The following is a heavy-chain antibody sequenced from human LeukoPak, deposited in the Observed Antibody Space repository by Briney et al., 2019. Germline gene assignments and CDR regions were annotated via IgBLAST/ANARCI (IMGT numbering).Heavy chain of an antibody. CDR2: INHSGSP. V-gene: IGHV4-34*01. CDR1: GGSFSGYY. CDR3: ARDGDQGAFDI. J-gene: IGHJ3*02. Sequence: SETLSLTCAVYGGSFSGYYWSWIRQPPGKGLEWIGEINHSGSPNYNPSLKSRVTISVDTSKNQFSLKLSSVTAADTAVYYCARDGDQGAFDIWGQGTMVTVSS. D-gene: IGHD3-10*01.